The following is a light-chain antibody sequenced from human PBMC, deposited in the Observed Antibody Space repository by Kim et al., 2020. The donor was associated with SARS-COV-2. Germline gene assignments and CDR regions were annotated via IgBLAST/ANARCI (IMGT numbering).Light chain of an antibody. Sequence: SSELTQDPAVSVALGQTVRITCQGDSLKGNYASWYQQKPGQAPVLVIYGKNNRPSGIPDRFSGSRSGDTASLTITGTQAEDEADYYCNSRDSSGNPWVFGGGTQLTVL. CDR3: NSRDSSGNPWV. CDR1: SLKGNY. J-gene: IGLJ3*02. CDR2: GKN. V-gene: IGLV3-19*01.